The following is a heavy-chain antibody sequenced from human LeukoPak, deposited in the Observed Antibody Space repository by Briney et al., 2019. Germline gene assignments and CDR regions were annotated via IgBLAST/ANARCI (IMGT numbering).Heavy chain of an antibody. J-gene: IGHJ4*02. Sequence: GGSLRLSCAASGFPFSNCAMSWVRQAPEKGLEWVSGISGSGSSTYYADSVKGRFTISRDNSENTLSLQMNSLRADDTAIYYCAKSCNSGNCYYNYWGQGTLVTVSS. CDR2: ISGSGSST. D-gene: IGHD2/OR15-2a*01. V-gene: IGHV3-23*01. CDR1: GFPFSNCA. CDR3: AKSCNSGNCYYNY.